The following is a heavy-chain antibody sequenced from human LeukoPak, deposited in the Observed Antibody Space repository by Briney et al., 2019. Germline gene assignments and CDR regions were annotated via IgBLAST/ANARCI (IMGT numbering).Heavy chain of an antibody. Sequence: ASVKVSCKASGYTFTSYYMHWVRQAPGQGLEWMGIINPSGGSTSYAQKFQGRVTMTRDTSTSTVYMELSSLRSEDTAVYYCARDLRFNYYDSSGSTQEFDYWGQGTLVTVSS. CDR2: INPSGGST. J-gene: IGHJ4*02. V-gene: IGHV1-46*01. CDR3: ARDLRFNYYDSSGSTQEFDY. CDR1: GYTFTSYY. D-gene: IGHD3-22*01.